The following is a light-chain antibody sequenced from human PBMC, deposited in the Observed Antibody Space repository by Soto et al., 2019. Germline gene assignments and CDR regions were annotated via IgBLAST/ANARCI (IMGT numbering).Light chain of an antibody. CDR1: SSDVGAYNY. CDR2: DVS. CDR3: TSYTSSSGYV. J-gene: IGLJ1*01. V-gene: IGLV2-14*01. Sequence: QSVLTQPVSVSGSPGQSITMSCTGTSSDVGAYNYVYWYRQHPGKAPKLIIYDVSNRPSVVSNRFSGSKSGNTASLIISGLQAEDEADYYCTSYTSSSGYVFGTGTKVTVL.